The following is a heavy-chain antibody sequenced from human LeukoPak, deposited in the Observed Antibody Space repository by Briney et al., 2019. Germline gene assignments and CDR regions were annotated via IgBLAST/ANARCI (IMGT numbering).Heavy chain of an antibody. J-gene: IGHJ4*02. CDR3: STEDKYCSSSTCGDS. CDR1: GYTFSDYY. V-gene: IGHV1-2*02. Sequence: ASVKVSCRTSGYTFSDYYMHWVRQAPGQGLEWMGYIIPNSGGTTYAQKFQGRVNMTRDTSISAAYLDLSGLRSDDTAVYYCSTEDKYCSSSTCGDSWGQGTLVTVSS. CDR2: IIPNSGGT. D-gene: IGHD2-2*01.